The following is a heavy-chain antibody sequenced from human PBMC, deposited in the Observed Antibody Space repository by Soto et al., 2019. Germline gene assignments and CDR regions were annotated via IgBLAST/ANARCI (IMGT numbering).Heavy chain of an antibody. D-gene: IGHD5-18*01. J-gene: IGHJ4*02. CDR1: GGSFSGYY. Sequence: SETLCPTCAVYGGSFSGYYWSWIRQPPGKGLAWTGEINHSGSTNYNPSLKSRVTISVDTSKSQFSLKLSSVTAADTAVYYCASPGTAMEPLPNYWGQGTLVTVSS. V-gene: IGHV4-34*01. CDR2: INHSGST. CDR3: ASPGTAMEPLPNY.